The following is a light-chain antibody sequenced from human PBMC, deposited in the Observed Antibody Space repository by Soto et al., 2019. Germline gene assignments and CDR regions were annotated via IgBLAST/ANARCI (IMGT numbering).Light chain of an antibody. CDR1: QSVRTS. J-gene: IGKJ5*01. CDR2: DAS. V-gene: IGKV3-11*01. Sequence: EVVLTHSPATLSLSPGERATLSCRASQSVRTSLAWYQHKPGQAPRLVIYDASLRANGVPARFGGSGSGTGFAVTINRLEPEDFAVYYCQQLNVRPPLTFGKGKRPE. CDR3: QQLNVRPPLT.